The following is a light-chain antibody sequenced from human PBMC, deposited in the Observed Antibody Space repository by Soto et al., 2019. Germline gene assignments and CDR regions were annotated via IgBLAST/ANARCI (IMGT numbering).Light chain of an antibody. CDR3: SSYTSSSTLPYV. J-gene: IGLJ1*01. V-gene: IGLV2-14*01. Sequence: QSVLTQPASVSGSPGQSITISCTGTSSDVGGYNYVSWYQQHPGKATKLMIYEDSNRPSGVSNRISGSKSGNTASLTISGLQAEDEADYYCSSYTSSSTLPYVFGTGTKVTVL. CDR2: EDS. CDR1: SSDVGGYNY.